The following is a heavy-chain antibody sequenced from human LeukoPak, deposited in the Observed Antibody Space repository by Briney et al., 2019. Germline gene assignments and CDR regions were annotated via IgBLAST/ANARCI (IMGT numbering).Heavy chain of an antibody. J-gene: IGHJ3*02. Sequence: GSSVKVSCKASGGTFSSYAISWVRQAPGQGLEWMGGIIPIFGTANYAQKLQGRVTMTTDTSTSTAYMELRSLRSDDTAVYYCARDNGDFDAFDIWGQGTMVTVSS. CDR2: IIPIFGTA. CDR3: ARDNGDFDAFDI. CDR1: GGTFSSYA. V-gene: IGHV1-69*05. D-gene: IGHD2-8*01.